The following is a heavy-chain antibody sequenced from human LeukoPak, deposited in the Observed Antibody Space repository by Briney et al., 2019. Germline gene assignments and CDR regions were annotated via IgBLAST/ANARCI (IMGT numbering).Heavy chain of an antibody. Sequence: SETLSLTCTVSGGSINSYYWSWIRQPAGKGLEWIGRINTSGSTKYNSSLKSRVTISLDKSKNQLSLKLSSVTAADTAVYYCAREYCSGGSCYYYYYYMDVWGKGTTVTVSS. J-gene: IGHJ6*03. CDR2: INTSGST. V-gene: IGHV4-4*07. CDR3: AREYCSGGSCYYYYYYMDV. CDR1: GGSINSYY. D-gene: IGHD2-15*01.